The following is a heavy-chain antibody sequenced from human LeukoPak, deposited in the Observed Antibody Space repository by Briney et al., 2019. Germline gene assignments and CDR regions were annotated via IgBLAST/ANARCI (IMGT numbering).Heavy chain of an antibody. J-gene: IGHJ4*02. V-gene: IGHV3-48*02. CDR1: GFTFSIYN. CDR3: ARDFRGNYSIDY. D-gene: IGHD1-26*01. CDR2: ISKSSSAI. Sequence: PGGSLRPSCAAAGFTFSIYNMNWVRQAPGKGLEWVSHISKSSSAIYYADSVKGRFTISRDNAKNSLYLQMSSLRDEDTAVYYCARDFRGNYSIDYWGQGTLVTVSS.